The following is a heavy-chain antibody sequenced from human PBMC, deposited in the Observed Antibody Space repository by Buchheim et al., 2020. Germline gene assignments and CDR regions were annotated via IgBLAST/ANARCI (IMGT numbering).Heavy chain of an antibody. CDR1: GGSISSNNYY. V-gene: IGHV4-61*02. CDR2: INTSGST. Sequence: QVQLQESGPGLVKPSQTLSLTCTVSGGSISSNNYYWSWIRQPAGKGLEWIGRINTSGSTNYNPSLKSLITISVDTSKNQFSLKLSSVTAADTAVYYCAREERFLEWSSRSWYSYGMDVWGQGTT. D-gene: IGHD3-3*01. CDR3: AREERFLEWSSRSWYSYGMDV. J-gene: IGHJ6*02.